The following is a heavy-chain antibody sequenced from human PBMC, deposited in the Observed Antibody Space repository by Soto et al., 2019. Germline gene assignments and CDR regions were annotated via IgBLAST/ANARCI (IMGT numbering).Heavy chain of an antibody. Sequence: QVQLVESGGGVVQPGRSLRLSCAASGFTFSNYDMHWVRQAPGEGLEWVAVLSFDGTSKNYADSVKGRFTISRDNSKNTLFLQMNSLRTEDTAVYFCAKDFYTMSVPAAPRPHYFDFWGPGTLVTVSS. CDR1: GFTFSNYD. D-gene: IGHD2-2*01. V-gene: IGHV3-30*18. J-gene: IGHJ4*02. CDR2: LSFDGTSK. CDR3: AKDFYTMSVPAAPRPHYFDF.